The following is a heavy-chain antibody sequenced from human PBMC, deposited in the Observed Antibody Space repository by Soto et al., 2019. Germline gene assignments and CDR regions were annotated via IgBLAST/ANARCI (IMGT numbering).Heavy chain of an antibody. CDR2: INGDGSDR. D-gene: IGHD7-27*01. CDR3: TRDPSWGAFDI. J-gene: IGHJ3*02. CDR1: GFSSSDYW. Sequence: SVGSLRLSCIASGFSSSDYWMAWIRQVPGKGLELVAAINGDGSDRGYLESVEGRFTISRDNANNSVFLHLNTLTAEDTAVYFCTRDPSWGAFDIWGQGTMVTVSS. V-gene: IGHV3-7*01.